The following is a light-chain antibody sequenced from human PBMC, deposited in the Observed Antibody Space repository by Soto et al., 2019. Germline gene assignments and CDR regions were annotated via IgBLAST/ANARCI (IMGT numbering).Light chain of an antibody. V-gene: IGLV2-14*01. Sequence: QSALTQPASVSGSPGQSITISCTGTSSDVGGYNYVSWYQQHPGKAPQLVIYDVSNCPSGVSNRFSGSKSGKTASLTISGLQSEYDADSSCSSYTISSPLYVFGTGPKLTVL. CDR3: SSYTISSPLYV. CDR2: DVS. J-gene: IGLJ1*01. CDR1: SSDVGGYNY.